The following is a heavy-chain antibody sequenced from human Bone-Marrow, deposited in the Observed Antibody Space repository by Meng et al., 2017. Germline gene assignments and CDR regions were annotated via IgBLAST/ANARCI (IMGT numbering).Heavy chain of an antibody. CDR1: GFTFSSYW. CDR3: ARDGYSSGWYGGYYYYYGMDV. J-gene: IGHJ6*02. CDR2: INSDGSST. Sequence: GESLKISCAASGFTFSSYWMHWVRQAPGKGLVWVSRINSDGSSTSYADSVKGRFTISRDNAKNTLYLQMNSLRAEDTAVYYCARDGYSSGWYGGYYYYYGMDVWGQGPTVTVSS. V-gene: IGHV3-74*01. D-gene: IGHD6-19*01.